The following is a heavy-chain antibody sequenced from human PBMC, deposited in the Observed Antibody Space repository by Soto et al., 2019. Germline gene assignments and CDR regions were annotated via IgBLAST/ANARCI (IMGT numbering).Heavy chain of an antibody. CDR1: GGSISTYY. V-gene: IGHV4-59*08. J-gene: IGHJ4*02. CDR2: IYYSGST. CDR3: ARGGGRHIDY. Sequence: QVQLQESGPGLAKPSETLSLTCTVYGGSISTYYWSWIRQPPGKGLEWIGYIYYSGSTNYNPSLKSRVTISVDTSKNQFSLKLSSVTAADTAVYYCARGGGRHIDYWGQGTLVTVSS. D-gene: IGHD1-26*01.